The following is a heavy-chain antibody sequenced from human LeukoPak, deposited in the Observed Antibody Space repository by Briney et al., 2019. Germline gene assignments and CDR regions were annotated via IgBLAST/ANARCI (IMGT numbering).Heavy chain of an antibody. Sequence: SETLSLTCTVSGGSISSYYWSWLRQPPGKGLEWIGYIYYSGSTNYNPSLKSRVTISVDTSKNQFPLKLSSVTAADTAVYYCAREEQWLVGYFDYWGQGTLVTVSS. CDR3: AREEQWLVGYFDY. V-gene: IGHV4-59*01. CDR1: GGSISSYY. J-gene: IGHJ4*02. CDR2: IYYSGST. D-gene: IGHD6-19*01.